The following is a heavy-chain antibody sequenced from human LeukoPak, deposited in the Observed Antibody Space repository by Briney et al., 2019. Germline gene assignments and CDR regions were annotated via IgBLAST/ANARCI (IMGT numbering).Heavy chain of an antibody. CDR1: GFTFNNYA. CDR3: ARLLQSAWYYYMDV. J-gene: IGHJ6*03. CDR2: ISGRGGST. V-gene: IGHV3-23*01. Sequence: PGGSLRLSCAASGFTFNNYAMSWVRQAPGKGLEWVSAISGRGGSTYYADSVKGRFTISRDNSKYTLYLQMNSLRAEDTAVYYCARLLQSAWYYYMDVWGKGTTVTVSS. D-gene: IGHD2-21*01.